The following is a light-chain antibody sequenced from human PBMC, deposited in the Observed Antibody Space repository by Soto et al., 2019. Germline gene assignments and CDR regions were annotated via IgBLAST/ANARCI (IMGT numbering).Light chain of an antibody. Sequence: EIVLTQSPGTLSLSPGEGASLSCRASQSVSSTYLAWYQQKPGQAPRLLMYGASTRATGVPDRFSGSGSGTDFTLTISRLEPEDFAVYYCQHHGSSLWTFGQGTKLEVK. CDR2: GAS. CDR3: QHHGSSLWT. J-gene: IGKJ1*01. CDR1: QSVSSTY. V-gene: IGKV3-20*01.